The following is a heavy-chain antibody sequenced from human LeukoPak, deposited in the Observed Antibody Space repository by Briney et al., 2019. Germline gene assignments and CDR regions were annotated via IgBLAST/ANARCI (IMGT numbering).Heavy chain of an antibody. CDR2: VHYSGTT. D-gene: IGHD2-2*01. V-gene: IGHV4-59*01. J-gene: IGHJ4*02. CDR1: DGSITNYD. CDR3: ASQTYGTSVSY. Sequence: SETLSLTCTVSDGSITNYDWSWVRQPPGKGLEFIGHVHYSGTTNYNPSLKSRVTISVDTSKNQFSLKLSSVTAADTAVYFCASQTYGTSVSYWGQGTLVTVSS.